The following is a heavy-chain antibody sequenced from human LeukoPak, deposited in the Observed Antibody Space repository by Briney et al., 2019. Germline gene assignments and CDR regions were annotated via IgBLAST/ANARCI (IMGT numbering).Heavy chain of an antibody. CDR2: GSTSGST. Sequence: SEALSLTCTVSGASISSYYWSWIRQPPGKGLEWRGRGSTSGSTTYNPSLKSRVSMSVETSKNKFSLKLSSVTAADTAVYYCARDSYFGSGNYYIDYWGQGTLVTVSS. CDR1: GASISSYY. J-gene: IGHJ4*02. D-gene: IGHD3-10*01. V-gene: IGHV4-4*07. CDR3: ARDSYFGSGNYYIDY.